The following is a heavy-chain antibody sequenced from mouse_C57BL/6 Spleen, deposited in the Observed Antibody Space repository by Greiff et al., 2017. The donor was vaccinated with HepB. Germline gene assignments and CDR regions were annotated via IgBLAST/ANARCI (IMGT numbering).Heavy chain of an antibody. CDR2: ISSGSSTI. D-gene: IGHD2-2*01. CDR3: ARLDGYDHFDY. Sequence: EVQLVESGGGLVKPGGSLKLSCAASGFTFSDYGMHWVRQAPEKGLEWVAYISSGSSTIYYADTVKGRFTISRDNAKNTLFLQMTSLRSEDTAMYYCARLDGYDHFDYWGQGTTLTVSS. V-gene: IGHV5-17*01. CDR1: GFTFSDYG. J-gene: IGHJ2*01.